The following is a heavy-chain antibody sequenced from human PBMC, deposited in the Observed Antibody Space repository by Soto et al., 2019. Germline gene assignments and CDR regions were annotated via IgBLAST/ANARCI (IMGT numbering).Heavy chain of an antibody. D-gene: IGHD2-21*01. CDR1: GGSISSGDYY. Sequence: QVQLQESGPGLVKPSETLSLTCTVSGGSISSGDYYWTWIRQPPGKGLEWLGYIYYDGTTYYKPSLKSRLTMSIDTSKNQFSLKLNSLTAADTAVYYCARDRRWLSRGPNNGFDPWGQGTLVTVSS. CDR2: IYYDGTT. CDR3: ARDRRWLSRGPNNGFDP. V-gene: IGHV4-30-4*08. J-gene: IGHJ5*02.